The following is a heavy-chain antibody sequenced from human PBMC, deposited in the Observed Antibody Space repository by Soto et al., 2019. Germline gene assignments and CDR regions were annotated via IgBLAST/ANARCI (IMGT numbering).Heavy chain of an antibody. D-gene: IGHD3-3*01. J-gene: IGHJ4*02. CDR1: GFTFSKHR. CDR2: LNEDGSEK. V-gene: IGHV3-7*01. Sequence: EMQLVESGGGLVQPGGSLRLSCAASGFTFSKHRMAWVRQAPGKGLEWVAKLNEDGSEKYHVDSMKGRFTISRDNAKNSLYLQMDSLRVEDTAVYHCVRDVAWSFDYWGQGTLVTVSS. CDR3: VRDVAWSFDY.